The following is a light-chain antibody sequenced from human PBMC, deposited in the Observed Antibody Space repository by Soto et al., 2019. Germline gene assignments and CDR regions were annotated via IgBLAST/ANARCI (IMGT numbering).Light chain of an antibody. CDR3: KSYTGITNWV. CDR1: SSDVGGYNY. Sequence: QSVLTQPPSASGSPGQSVTISCTGTSSDVGGYNYVSWYQQYPGKAPKVMIYEVNKRPSGVPDRFSGSKSGNTASLTVSGLQAEDEAYYYCKSYTGITNWVFGGGTKLTVL. V-gene: IGLV2-8*01. CDR2: EVN. J-gene: IGLJ3*02.